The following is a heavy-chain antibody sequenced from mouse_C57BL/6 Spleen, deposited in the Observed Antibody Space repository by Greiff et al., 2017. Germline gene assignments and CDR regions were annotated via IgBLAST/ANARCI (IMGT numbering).Heavy chain of an antibody. D-gene: IGHD1-1*01. V-gene: IGHV1-53*01. CDR2: INPSNGGT. J-gene: IGHJ2*01. Sequence: QVQLQQPGTELVKPGASGYTFTSYWMHWVKQRPGQGLEWIGNINPSNGGTNYNEKFKSKATLTVDKSSSTAYMQLSSLTSEDSAVYYCARSVGITTVVAYCDYWGQGTTLTGSS. CDR1: GYTFTSYW. CDR3: ARSVGITTVVAYCDY.